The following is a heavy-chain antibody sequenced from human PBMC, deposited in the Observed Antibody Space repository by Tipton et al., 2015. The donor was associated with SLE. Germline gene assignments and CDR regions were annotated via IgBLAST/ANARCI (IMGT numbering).Heavy chain of an antibody. CDR1: GGSFSNYY. V-gene: IGHV4-34*01. J-gene: IGHJ6*02. D-gene: IGHD6-19*01. CDR3: ARAVEGYYYYFYGMDV. CDR2: INHSGST. Sequence: TLSLTCTISGGSFSNYYWSWIRQPPGKGLEWIGEINHSGSTNYNPSLKSRVTISVDTSKNHFSLKLSSVTAADTAVYYCARAVEGYYYYFYGMDVWGQGTTVTVSS.